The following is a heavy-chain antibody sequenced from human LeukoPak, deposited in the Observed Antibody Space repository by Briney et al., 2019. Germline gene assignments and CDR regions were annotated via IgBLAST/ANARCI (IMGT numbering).Heavy chain of an antibody. CDR3: TKVGTNLGFDS. CDR2: IRTKANNYGT. Sequence: PGGSLRLSCAASGFTFSGSALHWVRQVSGKGLEWIGRIRTKANNYGTLYAASVTGRFTFSRDDSKNMAYLQMNSLKPEDTALYYCTKVGTNLGFDSWGQGTLVTVSS. V-gene: IGHV3-73*01. J-gene: IGHJ4*02. CDR1: GFTFSGSA. D-gene: IGHD1-26*01.